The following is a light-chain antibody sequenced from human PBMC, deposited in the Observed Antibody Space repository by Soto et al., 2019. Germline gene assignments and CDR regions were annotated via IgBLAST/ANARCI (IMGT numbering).Light chain of an antibody. J-gene: IGKJ5*01. Sequence: IHVTQSPSSRSASVEDRVTITCLASQGISTYLNLYLQKPGKAPKLLIYAASSLQSGVPSRFSGSGSGTEFTLTISSLQSQDFAVYYCQQYNNWHTITFGHGTRLEIK. CDR2: AAS. CDR3: QQYNNWHTIT. V-gene: IGKV1-39*01. CDR1: QGISTY.